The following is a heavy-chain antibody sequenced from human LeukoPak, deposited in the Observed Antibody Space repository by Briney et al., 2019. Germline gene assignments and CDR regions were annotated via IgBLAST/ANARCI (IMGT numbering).Heavy chain of an antibody. J-gene: IGHJ4*02. CDR1: GYTFTGCF. CDR3: ARSAYNYGYVYFDH. CDR2: IDPNSDNI. Sequence: GASVKVSCMASGYTFTGCFIHYVRQAPGQGLEWMGWIDPNSDNIRYSETFKDRVTMTRDTSTNTAYMELSWLRSDDTAVYYCARSAYNYGYVYFDHWGQGTLVIVSS. V-gene: IGHV1-2*02. D-gene: IGHD5-18*01.